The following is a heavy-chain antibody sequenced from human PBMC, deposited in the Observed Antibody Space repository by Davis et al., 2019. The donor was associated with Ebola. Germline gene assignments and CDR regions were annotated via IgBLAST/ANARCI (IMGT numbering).Heavy chain of an antibody. Sequence: GGSLRLSCAASGFVFRNYVMSWVRLAPGKGLEWVSTYGTSADTYYADSVKGRFTISRDNSRNTLYLQMTSLRVDDTAVYYCAKGGSGWPSDYSYDTGVWGSGATVTVSS. CDR1: GFVFRNYV. D-gene: IGHD6-19*01. J-gene: IGHJ6*04. V-gene: IGHV3-23*01. CDR2: GTSADT. CDR3: AKGGSGWPSDYSYDTGV.